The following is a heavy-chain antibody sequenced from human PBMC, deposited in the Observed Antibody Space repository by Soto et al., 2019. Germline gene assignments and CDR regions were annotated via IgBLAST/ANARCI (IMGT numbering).Heavy chain of an antibody. CDR3: ASHYGDPRGRYYYMDV. D-gene: IGHD4-17*01. Sequence: ASVKVSCKASGYTFTSYAMHWVRQAPGQRLEWMGWINAGNGNTKYSQKFQGRVTITRDTSASTAYMELSSLRSEDTAVYYCASHYGDPRGRYYYMDVWGKGTTVTVSS. J-gene: IGHJ6*03. CDR2: INAGNGNT. V-gene: IGHV1-3*01. CDR1: GYTFTSYA.